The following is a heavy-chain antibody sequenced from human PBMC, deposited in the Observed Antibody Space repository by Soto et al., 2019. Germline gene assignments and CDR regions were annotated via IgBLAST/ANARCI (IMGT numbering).Heavy chain of an antibody. CDR1: GFTFCSYS. D-gene: IGHD6-13*01. CDR2: ISSSSSYI. Sequence: EVQLVESGGGLVKPGGSLRLSCAASGFTFCSYSMNWVRQAPGKGLEWVSSISSSSSYIYYADSVKGRFTISRDNAKNSLYLQMNSLRAEDTAVYYCARDRASSWYSSDYWGQGTLVTVSS. CDR3: ARDRASSWYSSDY. V-gene: IGHV3-21*01. J-gene: IGHJ4*02.